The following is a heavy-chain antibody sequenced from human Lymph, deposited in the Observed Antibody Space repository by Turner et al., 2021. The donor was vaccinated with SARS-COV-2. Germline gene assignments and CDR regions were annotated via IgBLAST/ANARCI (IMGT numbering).Heavy chain of an antibody. Sequence: EVQLVETGGGLLQPGGSLRLSCSASGIIVSRNYMNWVRQAPGKGLEWVSVIDSGGTTYYADSVKGRFTISRDNSKNTLYLQMNSLRVEYTAVYYCARDLGTYGMDVWGQGTTVTVSS. CDR2: IDSGGTT. V-gene: IGHV3-53*02. D-gene: IGHD6-13*01. CDR1: GIIVSRNY. J-gene: IGHJ6*02. CDR3: ARDLGTYGMDV.